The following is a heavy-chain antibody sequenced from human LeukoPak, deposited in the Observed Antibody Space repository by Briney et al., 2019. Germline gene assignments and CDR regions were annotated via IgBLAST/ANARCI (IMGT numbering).Heavy chain of an antibody. CDR2: IYYSGST. CDR1: GGSISSSSYY. CDR3: ARDGLGYYGSGHRYFDL. J-gene: IGHJ2*01. D-gene: IGHD3-10*01. V-gene: IGHV4-31*03. Sequence: PSETLSLTCTVSGGSISSSSYYWSWIRQHPGKGLEWIGYIYYSGSTYYNPSLKSRVTISVDTSKNQFSLKLSSVTAADTAVYYCARDGLGYYGSGHRYFDLWGRGTLVTVSS.